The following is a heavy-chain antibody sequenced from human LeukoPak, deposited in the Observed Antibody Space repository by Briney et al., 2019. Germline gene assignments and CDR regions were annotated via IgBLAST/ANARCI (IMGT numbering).Heavy chain of an antibody. CDR3: ARALLGYSSSWPSSA. D-gene: IGHD6-13*01. V-gene: IGHV3-30*04. CDR1: GFTFSSYA. J-gene: IGHJ5*02. CDR2: ISYDGSNK. Sequence: SGRSLRLSCAASGFTFSSYAMHWVRQAPGKGLEWVAVISYDGSNKYYADSVKGRFTTSRDNSKNTLYLQMNSLRAEDTAVYYCARALLGYSSSWPSSAWGQGTLVTVSS.